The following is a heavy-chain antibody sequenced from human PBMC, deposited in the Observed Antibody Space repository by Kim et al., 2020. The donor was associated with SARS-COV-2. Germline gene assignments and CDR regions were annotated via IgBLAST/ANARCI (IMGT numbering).Heavy chain of an antibody. Sequence: GGSLRLSCAASGFTFSSYGMHWVRQAPGKGLEWVAVISYDGSNKYYADSVKGRFTISRDNSKNTLYLQMNSLRAEDTAVYYCHNTGIDYWGQGTLVTVSS. CDR2: ISYDGSNK. CDR1: GFTFSSYG. J-gene: IGHJ4*02. D-gene: IGHD5-18*01. CDR3: HNTGIDY. V-gene: IGHV3-33*05.